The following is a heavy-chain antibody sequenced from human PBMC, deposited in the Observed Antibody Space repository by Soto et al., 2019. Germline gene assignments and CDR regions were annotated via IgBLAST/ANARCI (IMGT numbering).Heavy chain of an antibody. V-gene: IGHV3-15*07. Sequence: GSLRLSCAASGFTFSNAWMNWVRQAPGKGLEWVGRIKSKTDGGTTDYAAPVKGRFTIPRDDSKNTLYLQMNSLKTEDTAVYYCTTDRDISSGWPPNDYWGQGTLVTVSS. J-gene: IGHJ4*02. CDR3: TTDRDISSGWPPNDY. CDR1: GFTFSNAW. D-gene: IGHD6-19*01. CDR2: IKSKTDGGTT.